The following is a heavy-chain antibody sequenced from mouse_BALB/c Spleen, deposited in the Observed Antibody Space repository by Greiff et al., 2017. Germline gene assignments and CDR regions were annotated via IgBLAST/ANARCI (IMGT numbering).Heavy chain of an antibody. D-gene: IGHD1-2*01. Sequence: VKLMESGPGLVAPSQSLSITCTVSWFSLTSYGVHWVRQPPGKGLEWLGVIWAGGSTNYNSALMSRLSISKDNSKSQVFLKMNSLQTDDTAMYYCALRLRAMDYWGQGTSVTVSS. J-gene: IGHJ4*01. CDR1: WFSLTSYG. CDR2: IWAGGST. CDR3: ALRLRAMDY. V-gene: IGHV2-9*02.